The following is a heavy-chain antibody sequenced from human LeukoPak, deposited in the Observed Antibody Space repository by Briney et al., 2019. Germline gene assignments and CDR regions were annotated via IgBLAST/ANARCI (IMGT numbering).Heavy chain of an antibody. D-gene: IGHD6-6*01. V-gene: IGHV1-8*03. CDR3: ARETSSRYFDF. J-gene: IGHJ4*02. CDR2: MNPKSGKT. Sequence: GASVKVSCKASGYTFTSYGISWVRQAPGQGLEWMGWMNPKSGKTGYAQKFQGRVTIIRNTSISTAYMELSSLRSEDTAVYYCARETSSRYFDFWGQGTLLTVSS. CDR1: GYTFTSYG.